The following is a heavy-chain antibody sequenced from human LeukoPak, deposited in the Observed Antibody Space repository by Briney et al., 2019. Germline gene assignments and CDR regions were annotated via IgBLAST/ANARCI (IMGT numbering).Heavy chain of an antibody. CDR3: SRRPDGTSQFDY. CDR2: ISYSGST. Sequence: SETLSLTCTGSGGSITSSPYYWAWIRQPPGKGLEWIGTISYSGSTYYYPSLKSRVTISVDTSKNHFSLKLSSVTAADTAIYYCSRRPDGTSQFDYWGQGTLVTVSS. D-gene: IGHD1-14*01. V-gene: IGHV4-39*02. J-gene: IGHJ4*02. CDR1: GGSITSSPYY.